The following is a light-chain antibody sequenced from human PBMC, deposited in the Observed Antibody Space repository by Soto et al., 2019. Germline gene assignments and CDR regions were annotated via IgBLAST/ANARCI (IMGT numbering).Light chain of an antibody. CDR2: DAS. Sequence: IVLTQSPDTLSLSPGERATLSCRASQSVSSNLAWYQQKPGQAPRLVIYDASNRATGIPDRFSGSGSGTDFTLSISSLEPEDLAVYYCQQSHIWITFGGGTKVDIK. CDR1: QSVSSN. J-gene: IGKJ4*01. V-gene: IGKV3-11*01. CDR3: QQSHIWIT.